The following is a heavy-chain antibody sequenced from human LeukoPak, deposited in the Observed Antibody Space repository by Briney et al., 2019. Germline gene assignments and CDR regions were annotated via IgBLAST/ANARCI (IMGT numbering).Heavy chain of an antibody. J-gene: IGHJ4*02. CDR2: ISSSSSYI. V-gene: IGHV3-21*01. Sequence: GGSLRLSCAASGFTFTKYAMSWVRQAPGKGLEWVSCISSSSSYIYYADSVKGRFTISRDNAKNSLYLQMNSLRAEDTAVYYCARAHNWKYGSFDFWGQGTLVTVSS. D-gene: IGHD1-7*01. CDR3: ARAHNWKYGSFDF. CDR1: GFTFTKYA.